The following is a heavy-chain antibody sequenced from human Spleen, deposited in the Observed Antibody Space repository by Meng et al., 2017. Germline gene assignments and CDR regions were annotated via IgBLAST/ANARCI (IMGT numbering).Heavy chain of an antibody. CDR2: ISYDGSNK. Sequence: GGSLRLSCAASGFTFSSYAIHWVRQAPGKGLEWVAVISYDGSNKYYADSVKGRSTISRDNSKNTLYLQMNSLRAEDTAVYYCARGSTYGSGSFYRVDYWGQGSLVTVSS. V-gene: IGHV3-30*04. J-gene: IGHJ4*02. CDR1: GFTFSSYA. D-gene: IGHD3-10*01. CDR3: ARGSTYGSGSFYRVDY.